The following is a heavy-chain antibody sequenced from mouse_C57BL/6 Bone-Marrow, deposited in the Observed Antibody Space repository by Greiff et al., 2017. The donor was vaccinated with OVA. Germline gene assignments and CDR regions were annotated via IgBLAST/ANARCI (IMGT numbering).Heavy chain of an antibody. J-gene: IGHJ3*01. V-gene: IGHV2-5*01. CDR3: AKSDYYGSKGFAY. D-gene: IGHD1-1*01. Sequence: VQIQESGPGLVQPSQSLSITCTVSGFSLTRYGVNWVRQSPGKGLEWLGVIWRGGSTDYNEAFMYRLSLTTENSKSQVFFKMISLQADDTSIYYLAKSDYYGSKGFAYWGQVTLVTVSA. CDR1: GFSLTRYG. CDR2: IWRGGST.